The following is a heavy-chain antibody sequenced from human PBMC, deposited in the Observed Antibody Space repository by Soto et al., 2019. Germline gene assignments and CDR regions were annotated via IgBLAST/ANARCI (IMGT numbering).Heavy chain of an antibody. D-gene: IGHD5-12*01. CDR2: IVVGSGNT. CDR3: ARGGYSGYDYDWFDP. Sequence: SVKVSCKASGFTFTSSAVQWVRQARGQRLEWIGWIVVGSGNTNYAQKFQERVTITRDMSTSTAYMELSSLRSEDTAVYYCARGGYSGYDYDWFDPWGQGTLVTVYS. CDR1: GFTFTSSA. J-gene: IGHJ5*02. V-gene: IGHV1-58*01.